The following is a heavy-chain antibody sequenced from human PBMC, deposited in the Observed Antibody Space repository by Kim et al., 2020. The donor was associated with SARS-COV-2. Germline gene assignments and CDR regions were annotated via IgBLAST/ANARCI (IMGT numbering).Heavy chain of an antibody. CDR1: GGSISSSNW. Sequence: SETLSLTCAVSGGSISSSNWWSWVRQPPGKGLEWIGEIYHSGSTNYNPSLKSRVTISVDKSKNQFSLKLSSVTAADTAVYYCARDGVLWFGEEGGMDVWGQGTTVTVSS. V-gene: IGHV4-4*02. CDR2: IYHSGST. CDR3: ARDGVLWFGEEGGMDV. D-gene: IGHD3-10*01. J-gene: IGHJ6*02.